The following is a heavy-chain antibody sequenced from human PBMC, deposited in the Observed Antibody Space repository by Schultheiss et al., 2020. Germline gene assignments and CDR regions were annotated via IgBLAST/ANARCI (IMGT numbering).Heavy chain of an antibody. Sequence: GGSLRLSCAASGFTFSSYSMNWVRQAPGKGLEWVSYISSSSSTIYYADSVKGRFTISRDNAKNSLYLQMNSLRAEDTAVYYCARDPSSSGWRDWFDPWGQGTLVTVSS. CDR3: ARDPSSSGWRDWFDP. J-gene: IGHJ5*02. CDR2: ISSSSSTI. V-gene: IGHV3-48*04. D-gene: IGHD6-19*01. CDR1: GFTFSSYS.